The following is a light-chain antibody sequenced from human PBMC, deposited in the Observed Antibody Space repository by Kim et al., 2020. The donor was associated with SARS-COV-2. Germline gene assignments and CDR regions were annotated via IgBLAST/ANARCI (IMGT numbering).Light chain of an antibody. CDR2: TDT. V-gene: IGLV3-9*01. CDR1: NIGSKN. CDR3: LVWDSNTWV. Sequence: SYELTQPLSMSMALGQKARITCRGNNIGSKNVHWYQQKAGQAPVLVIYTDTTRPSGIPERFSGSNSGNTATLTISRAQAGDEADYYCLVWDSNTWVFGGGTQLTVL. J-gene: IGLJ3*02.